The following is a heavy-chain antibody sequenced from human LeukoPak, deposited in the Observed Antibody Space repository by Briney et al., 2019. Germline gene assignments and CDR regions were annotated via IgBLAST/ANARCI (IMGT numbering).Heavy chain of an antibody. V-gene: IGHV4-59*08. CDR1: GGSISSYY. D-gene: IGHD2-15*01. Sequence: PSETLSLTCTVSGGSISSYYWSWIRQPPGKGLEWIGYIYYSGSTNYNPSLKSRVTISVDTSKNQFSLKLSSVTAADTAVYYCARRGGSWKANYYFDYWGQGTLVTVSS. CDR3: ARRGGSWKANYYFDY. J-gene: IGHJ4*02. CDR2: IYYSGST.